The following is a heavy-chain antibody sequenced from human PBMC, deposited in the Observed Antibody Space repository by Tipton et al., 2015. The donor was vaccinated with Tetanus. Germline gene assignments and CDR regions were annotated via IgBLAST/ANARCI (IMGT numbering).Heavy chain of an antibody. CDR1: GGSISSGGYF. J-gene: IGHJ4*02. D-gene: IGHD3-9*01. CDR2: IYYSGDT. CDR3: ARHSSLKALNY. V-gene: IGHV4-31*03. Sequence: LRLSCSVSGGSISSGGYFWNWIRQHPGKGPEWIGYIYYSGDTFYNPSLKSRVTISVDTSKNQFSLNLRSVTAADTAVYYCARHSSLKALNYWGQGTLVTASS.